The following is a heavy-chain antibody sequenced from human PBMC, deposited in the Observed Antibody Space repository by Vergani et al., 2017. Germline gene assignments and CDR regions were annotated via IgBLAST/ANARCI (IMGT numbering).Heavy chain of an antibody. D-gene: IGHD2-2*01. J-gene: IGHJ6*02. V-gene: IGHV1-69*06. CDR2: IIPIFGTA. Sequence: QEHLVQSGSEVKKPGASVKVSCKASGFPFKDYYLHWVRQAPGQGLEWMGGIIPIFGTANYAQKLQGRVTMTTDTSTSTAYMELRSLRSDDTAVYYCARDPDIVVVPAAPYYYYYYGMDVWGQGTTVTVSS. CDR3: ARDPDIVVVPAAPYYYYYYGMDV. CDR1: GFPFKDYY.